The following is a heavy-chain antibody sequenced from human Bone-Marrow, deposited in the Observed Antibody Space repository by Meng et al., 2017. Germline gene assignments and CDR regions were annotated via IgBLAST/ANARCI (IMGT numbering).Heavy chain of an antibody. CDR3: ARGYCSGGSCYRLIYYYYYGMDV. CDR1: GYIFTNYY. D-gene: IGHD2-15*01. V-gene: IGHV1-69*13. CDR2: IIPIFGTA. J-gene: IGHJ6*02. Sequence: SVKVSCKASGYIFTNYYMHWVRQAPGQGLEWMGGIIPIFGTANYAQKFQGRVTITADESTSTAYMELSSLRSEDTAVYYCARGYCSGGSCYRLIYYYYYGMDVWGQGTTVTVSS.